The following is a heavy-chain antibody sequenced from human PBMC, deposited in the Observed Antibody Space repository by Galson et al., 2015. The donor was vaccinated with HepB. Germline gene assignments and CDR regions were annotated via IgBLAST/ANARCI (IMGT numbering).Heavy chain of an antibody. CDR3: ARDTMVGATGYYFDY. D-gene: IGHD1-26*01. CDR2: IKQDGSEK. Sequence: SLRLSCAASGFTFSSYWMSWVRQAPGKGLEWVANIKQDGSEKYYVDSVKGRFTISRDNAKNSLYLQMNSLRAEDTAVYYCARDTMVGATGYYFDYWGQGTLVTVSS. CDR1: GFTFSSYW. V-gene: IGHV3-7*01. J-gene: IGHJ4*02.